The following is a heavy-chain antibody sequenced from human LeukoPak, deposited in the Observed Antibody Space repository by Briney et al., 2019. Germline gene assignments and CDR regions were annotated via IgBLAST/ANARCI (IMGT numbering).Heavy chain of an antibody. V-gene: IGHV4-34*01. CDR1: GGSFSGYY. CDR2: INHSGST. CDR3: ARGPPAWLPRGYSSSRVVYFDY. J-gene: IGHJ4*02. Sequence: SETLSLTCAVYGGSFSGYYWSWIRQPPGKGLEWIGEINHSGSTNYNPSLKSRVTISVDTSKNQFSLKLSSVTAADTAVYYCARGPPAWLPRGYSSSRVVYFDYWGQGTLVTVSS. D-gene: IGHD5-18*01.